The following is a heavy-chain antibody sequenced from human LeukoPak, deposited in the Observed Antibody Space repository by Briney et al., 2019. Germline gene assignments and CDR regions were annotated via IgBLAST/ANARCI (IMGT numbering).Heavy chain of an antibody. D-gene: IGHD3-3*01. CDR1: GGSFSGYY. J-gene: IGHJ6*02. V-gene: IGHV4-34*01. Sequence: SETLSLTCAVYGGSFSGYYWSWIRQPPGKGLEWIGEINHGGSTNYNPSLKSRVTISVDTSKNQFSLKLSSVTAADTAVYYCARGKRLRFLEWLLSPSDGMDVWGQGTTVTVSS. CDR2: INHGGST. CDR3: ARGKRLRFLEWLLSPSDGMDV.